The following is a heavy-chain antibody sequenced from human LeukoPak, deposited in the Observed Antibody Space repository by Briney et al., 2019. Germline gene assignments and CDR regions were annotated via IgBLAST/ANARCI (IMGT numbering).Heavy chain of an antibody. CDR2: IIPILGIA. D-gene: IGHD5-18*01. J-gene: IGHJ6*02. V-gene: IGHV1-69*04. Sequence: SVKVSCKASGGTFSSYAISWVRQAPGQGLEWMGRIIPILGIANYAQKFQGRVTITADKSTSTAYMELSSLRSEDTAVYYCARDPRLRNSLYGMDVWGQGTTVTVSS. CDR3: ARDPRLRNSLYGMDV. CDR1: GGTFSSYA.